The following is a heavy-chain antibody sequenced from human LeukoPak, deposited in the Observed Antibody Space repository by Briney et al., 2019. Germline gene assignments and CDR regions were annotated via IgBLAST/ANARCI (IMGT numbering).Heavy chain of an antibody. V-gene: IGHV3-23*01. CDR3: AKVVVVTNKFDY. J-gene: IGHJ4*02. CDR1: GFTFSSYA. Sequence: GGSLRLSCAASGFTFSSYAMSWVRQAPGKGLEWVSAVSGSGGSTYYADSGEGRFTISIDNSKNPLYLQMNSLRAEDTAVYYCAKVVVVTNKFDYWGQGTLVTVSS. CDR2: VSGSGGST. D-gene: IGHD2-21*01.